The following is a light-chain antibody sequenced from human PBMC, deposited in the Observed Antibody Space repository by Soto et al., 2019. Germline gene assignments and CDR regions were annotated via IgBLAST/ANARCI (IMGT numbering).Light chain of an antibody. CDR3: QQYNTFWT. J-gene: IGKJ1*01. Sequence: DIQVTQSPPTLSASVGDRVTITCRASQSISNWLAWYQQKPGKAPKLLIYDVSSLESGVPSRFSGSGSGTEFTLTISSLQPDDSATYYCQQYNTFWTFGQGTKVDIK. V-gene: IGKV1-5*01. CDR1: QSISNW. CDR2: DVS.